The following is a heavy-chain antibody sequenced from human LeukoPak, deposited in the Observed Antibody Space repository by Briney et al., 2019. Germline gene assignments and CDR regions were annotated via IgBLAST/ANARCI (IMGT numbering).Heavy chain of an antibody. Sequence: XXRLSCXVSGFTXKKYAIHWVRQAPGKGLEWVAFISWDGNTKYYADSVKGRFTISRDNSQNTLDLQMNSLRAEDTAVYYCARDLSERYSTDYWGQGTLVTVSS. CDR3: ARDLSERYSTDY. CDR2: ISWDGNTK. D-gene: IGHD1-26*01. V-gene: IGHV3-30-3*01. CDR1: GFTXKKYA. J-gene: IGHJ4*02.